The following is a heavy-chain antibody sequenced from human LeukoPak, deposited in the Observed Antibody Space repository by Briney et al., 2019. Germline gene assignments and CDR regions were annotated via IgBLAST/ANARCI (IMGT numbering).Heavy chain of an antibody. V-gene: IGHV3-30*02. CDR2: IWFDGSNK. CDR1: VVTFSNYG. D-gene: IGHD4-23*01. Sequence: GGSLRLSCAASVVTFSNYGMHWVRQAPGKGLEWVAFIWFDGSNKYYADSVKGRFTISRDNSKNTVYLQMNSLRGEDTAVYYCAKVLAVTSYGAKSVFDHWGQGTLVTVSS. CDR3: AKVLAVTSYGAKSVFDH. J-gene: IGHJ4*02.